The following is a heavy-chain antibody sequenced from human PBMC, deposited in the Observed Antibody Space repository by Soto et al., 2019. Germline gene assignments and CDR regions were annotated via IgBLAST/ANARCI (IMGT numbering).Heavy chain of an antibody. V-gene: IGHV3-30*18. D-gene: IGHD4-17*01. CDR3: AKDLSYGDYFMNLDS. J-gene: IGHJ4*02. CDR2: ISNDGTKI. Sequence: QVQLVESGGGVVQPGRSLRLSCAASGFTFSSYAMHWVRQAPGKGLEWVAVISNDGTKIYYADSVKGRFTISRDNSKNTLYLQMNSLRPEDTAMYYCAKDLSYGDYFMNLDSWGQGTLVTVSS. CDR1: GFTFSSYA.